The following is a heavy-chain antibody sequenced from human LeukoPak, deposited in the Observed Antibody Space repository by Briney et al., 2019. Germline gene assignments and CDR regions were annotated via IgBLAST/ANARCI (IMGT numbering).Heavy chain of an antibody. D-gene: IGHD2-2*02. CDR1: GGSISSSNW. CDR2: IYHSGST. J-gene: IGHJ4*02. Sequence: SETLSLTCAVSGGSISSSNWWSWVRQPPGKGLEWIGEIYHSGSTNYNPSLKSRVTISVDKSKNQFSLKLSSVTAADTAVYYCARDGPSKIVVVPAAIFDYWGQGTLVTVSS. V-gene: IGHV4-4*02. CDR3: ARDGPSKIVVVPAAIFDY.